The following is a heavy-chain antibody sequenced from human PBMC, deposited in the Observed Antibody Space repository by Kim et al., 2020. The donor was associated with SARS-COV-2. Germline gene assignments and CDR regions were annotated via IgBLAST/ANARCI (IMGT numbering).Heavy chain of an antibody. Sequence: TRYSPSFQGQVTIAVDKSISTAYLQWSSLKASDTAMYYCARLGSNYAIDYWGQGTLVTVSS. V-gene: IGHV5-51*01. D-gene: IGHD4-4*01. J-gene: IGHJ4*02. CDR3: ARLGSNYAIDY. CDR2: T.